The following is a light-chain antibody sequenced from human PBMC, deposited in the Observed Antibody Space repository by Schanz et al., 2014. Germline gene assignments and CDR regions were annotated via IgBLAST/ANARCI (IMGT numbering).Light chain of an antibody. CDR2: DVS. J-gene: IGLJ2*01. CDR1: SSDVGGYDF. V-gene: IGLV2-8*01. Sequence: QSALTQPPSASGSPGQSVTISCTGTSSDVGGYDFVSWYQQHPDKAPKLMIYDVSNRPSGVSNRFSASKSGNTASLTISGLQAEDEADYYCSSYAGSNNFKVFGGGTKLTVL. CDR3: SSYAGSNNFKV.